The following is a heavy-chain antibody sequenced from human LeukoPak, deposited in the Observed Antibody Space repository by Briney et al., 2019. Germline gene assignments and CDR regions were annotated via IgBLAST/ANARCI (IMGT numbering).Heavy chain of an antibody. CDR1: GFTFSSYG. D-gene: IGHD6-19*01. J-gene: IGHJ4*02. CDR3: AKDSSGFIDY. CDR2: ISYDGSNK. Sequence: GGSLRLSCAASGFTFSSYGTHWVRQAPGKGLEWVAVISYDGSNKYYADSVKGRFTISRDNSKNTLYLQMNSLRAEDTAVYYCAKDSSGFIDYWGQGTLVTVSS. V-gene: IGHV3-30*18.